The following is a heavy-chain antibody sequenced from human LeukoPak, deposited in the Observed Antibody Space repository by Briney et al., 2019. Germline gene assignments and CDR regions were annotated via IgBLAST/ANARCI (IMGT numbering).Heavy chain of an antibody. J-gene: IGHJ4*02. D-gene: IGHD3-3*01. CDR3: ARDLTYYDFWSGYRQYYFDY. CDR2: ISSSSSYI. V-gene: IGHV3-21*01. CDR1: GFTFSSYS. Sequence: PGGSLRLSCAASGFTFSSYSMNWVRQAPGKGLEWVSSISSSSSYICYADSVKGRFTISRDNAKNSLYLQMNSLRAEDTAVYYCARDLTYYDFWSGYRQYYFDYWGQGTLVTVSS.